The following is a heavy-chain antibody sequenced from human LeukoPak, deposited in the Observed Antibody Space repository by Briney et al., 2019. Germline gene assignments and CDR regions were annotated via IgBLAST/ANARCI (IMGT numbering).Heavy chain of an antibody. D-gene: IGHD3-22*01. CDR1: GFTFSSYA. V-gene: IGHV3-30-3*01. J-gene: IGHJ6*02. CDR2: ISYDGSNK. Sequence: GRSLRLSCAASGFTFSSYAMHWVRQAPGKGLEWVAVISYDGSNKYYADSVKGRFTISRDNSKNTLYLQMNSLRAEDTAVYYCAREDLYDSSGYYDYYYYGMDVWGQGTTVTVSS. CDR3: AREDLYDSSGYYDYYYYGMDV.